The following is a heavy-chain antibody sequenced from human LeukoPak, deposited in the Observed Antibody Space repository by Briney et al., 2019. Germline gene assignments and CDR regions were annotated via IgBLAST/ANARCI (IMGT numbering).Heavy chain of an antibody. J-gene: IGHJ5*02. CDR1: GFTFSSYA. CDR3: AKAGGIHNVEMATIFNWFDP. V-gene: IGHV3-23*01. CDR2: ISGSGGST. Sequence: PGGSLRLSCAASGFTFSSYAMSWVRQAPGKGLEWVSAISGSGGSTYYADSVKGLFTISRDNSKNTLYLQMNSLRAEDTAVYYCAKAGGIHNVEMATIFNWFDPWGQGTLVTVSS. D-gene: IGHD5-24*01.